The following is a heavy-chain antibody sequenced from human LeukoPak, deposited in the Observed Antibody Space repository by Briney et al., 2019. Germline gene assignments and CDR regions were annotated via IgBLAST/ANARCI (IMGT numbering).Heavy chain of an antibody. CDR2: ISASGNT. CDR3: AREGRSSTPGY. V-gene: IGHV4-4*07. D-gene: IGHD2-15*01. CDR1: GGSISNSY. Sequence: SETLSLTCTVSGGSISNSYWCWVRQPAGKGLEWIGRISASGNTDYNPSPKGRVTMSADASKNQFSLRLTSVTAADTAVYYCAREGRSSTPGYWGQGTLVTVSS. J-gene: IGHJ4*02.